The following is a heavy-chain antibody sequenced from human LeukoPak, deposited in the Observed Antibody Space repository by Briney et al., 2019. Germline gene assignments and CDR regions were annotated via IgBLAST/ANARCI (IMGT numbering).Heavy chain of an antibody. D-gene: IGHD3-22*01. J-gene: IGHJ4*02. CDR1: GFTFSSYA. Sequence: GSLRLSCAASGFTFSSYAMSWVRQAPGKGLEWVSAISGSGGSTYYADSVKGRFTISRDNSKNTLYLQMNSLRAEDTAVYYCAKVKRPGYYDSSGYFDYWGQGTLVTVSS. V-gene: IGHV3-23*01. CDR2: ISGSGGST. CDR3: AKVKRPGYYDSSGYFDY.